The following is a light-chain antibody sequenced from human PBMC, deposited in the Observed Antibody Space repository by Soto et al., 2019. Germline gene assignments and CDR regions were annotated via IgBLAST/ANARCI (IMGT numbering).Light chain of an antibody. V-gene: IGLV2-23*02. CDR2: EVT. J-gene: IGLJ1*01. Sequence: QSALTQPGSVSGSPGQSITISCTRSSSHVGSYDFVSWYQQHPGKAPKVLIYEVTKRPSGVSNRFSGSKSGNTASLTISGLQADDEADYYCCADAGSSRYVFGTGTKLT. CDR3: CADAGSSRYV. CDR1: SSHVGSYDF.